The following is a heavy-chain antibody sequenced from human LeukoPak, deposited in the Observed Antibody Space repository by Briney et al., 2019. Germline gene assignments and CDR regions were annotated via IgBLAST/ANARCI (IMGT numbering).Heavy chain of an antibody. CDR1: GYTFTGYY. CDR2: VNPNSGGT. CDR3: ARVASKHSDY. J-gene: IGHJ4*02. Sequence: ASVKVSCKASGYTFTGYYMHWVRQAPGQGLEWMGWVNPNSGGTNYAQKFQGRATMTRDTSISPAYMELSRLRSDDTAVYYCARVASKHSDYWGQGTLVTVSS. V-gene: IGHV1-2*02.